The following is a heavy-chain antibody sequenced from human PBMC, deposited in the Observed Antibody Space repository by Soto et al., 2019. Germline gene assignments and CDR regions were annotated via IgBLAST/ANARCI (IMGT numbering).Heavy chain of an antibody. CDR2: ISGYNGYP. D-gene: IGHD6-13*01. CDR3: ARGSAGALYDF. Sequence: QVQLVQPGAEVRKPGASVNVSCKTSGYIFTNYGVAWVRQAPGQGLELVAWISGYNGYPKYTQKFQGRVTLSTDTPTSTGYMELRNLRSDDSAVYYCARGSAGALYDFWGQGTLVTVSS. V-gene: IGHV1-18*01. J-gene: IGHJ4*02. CDR1: GYIFTNYG.